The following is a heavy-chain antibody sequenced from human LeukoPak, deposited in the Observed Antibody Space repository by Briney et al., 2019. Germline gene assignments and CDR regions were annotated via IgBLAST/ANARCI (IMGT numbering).Heavy chain of an antibody. V-gene: IGHV3-23*01. Sequence: GGSLRLSCAASGFTFKNYAMYWVRQAPGKGLEWVSAISGSGGSTYYADSVKGRFTISRDNSKNTLYLQMNSLRAEDTAVYYCARINGDYPNYLDCWGQGTLVTVSS. CDR2: ISGSGGST. D-gene: IGHD4-17*01. CDR3: ARINGDYPNYLDC. CDR1: GFTFKNYA. J-gene: IGHJ4*02.